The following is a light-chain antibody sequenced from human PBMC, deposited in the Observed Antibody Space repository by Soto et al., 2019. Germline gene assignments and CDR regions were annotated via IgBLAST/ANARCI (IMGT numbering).Light chain of an antibody. Sequence: EIVLTQSPGTLSLSPGERATLSCRASQSVSSSYLAWYQQKPGQAPRLLIYGASSRATGIPDRFSGSGSGTDFTLTISILEPEDFAVYYCQQYGSSPVAFCQGTKLEIK. CDR1: QSVSSSY. CDR3: QQYGSSPVA. J-gene: IGKJ2*01. V-gene: IGKV3-20*01. CDR2: GAS.